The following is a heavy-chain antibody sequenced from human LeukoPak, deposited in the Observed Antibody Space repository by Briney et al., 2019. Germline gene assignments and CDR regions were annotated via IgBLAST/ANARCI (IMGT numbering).Heavy chain of an antibody. D-gene: IGHD3-9*01. J-gene: IGHJ4*02. V-gene: IGHV4-39*07. CDR2: IYYSGST. CDR3: ARVSHLDYDIDY. Sequence: PSETLSLTCTVSGGSFSSSSYYWGWIRQPPGKGLAWIGSIYYSGSTYYNPSLKSRVTISVDTSKNQFSLKLSSVTAADTAVYYCARVSHLDYDIDYWGQGTLVTVSS. CDR1: GGSFSSSSYY.